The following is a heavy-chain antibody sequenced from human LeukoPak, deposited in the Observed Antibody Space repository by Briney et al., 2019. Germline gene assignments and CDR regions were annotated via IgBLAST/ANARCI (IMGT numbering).Heavy chain of an antibody. CDR3: AKGYCSGGSCYGLGYYYYYGMDV. D-gene: IGHD2-15*01. J-gene: IGHJ6*02. CDR2: ISYDGSNK. Sequence: PGGSLRLSCAASGFTFSSYGMHWVRQAPGKGLEWVAVISYDGSNKYYADSVKGRSTISRDNSKNTLYLQMNSLRAEDTAVYYCAKGYCSGGSCYGLGYYYYYGMDVWGQGTTVTVSS. CDR1: GFTFSSYG. V-gene: IGHV3-30*18.